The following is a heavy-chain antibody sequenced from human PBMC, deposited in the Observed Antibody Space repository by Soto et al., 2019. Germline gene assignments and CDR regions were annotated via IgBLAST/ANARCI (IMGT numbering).Heavy chain of an antibody. J-gene: IGHJ5*02. D-gene: IGHD3-22*01. CDR2: IYYSGST. Sequence: PSETLSLTCTVSGGSVSSGSYYWSWIRQPPGKGLEWIGYIYYSGSTNYNPSLKSRVTISVDTSKNQFSLKLSSVTAADTAVYYCARDRRYYYDSSGYPIYNWFDPWGQGTLVTVSS. V-gene: IGHV4-61*01. CDR3: ARDRRYYYDSSGYPIYNWFDP. CDR1: GGSVSSGSYY.